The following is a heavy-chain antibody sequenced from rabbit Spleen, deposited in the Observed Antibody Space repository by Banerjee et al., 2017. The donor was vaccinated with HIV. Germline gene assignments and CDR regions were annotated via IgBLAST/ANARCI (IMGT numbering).Heavy chain of an antibody. CDR2: IYSGSGNA. CDR1: GFDLSSYLY. Sequence: QSLEESGGDLVKPGASLTLTCTASGFDLSSYLYMCWVRQAPGKGPEWIACIYSGSGNAYYASWVNGRFTISKTSSTTVTLQMTSLTAADTATYFCARDLAGNNSPFNLWGPGTLVTVS. D-gene: IGHD4-2*01. J-gene: IGHJ4*01. V-gene: IGHV1S40*01. CDR3: ARDLAGNNSPFNL.